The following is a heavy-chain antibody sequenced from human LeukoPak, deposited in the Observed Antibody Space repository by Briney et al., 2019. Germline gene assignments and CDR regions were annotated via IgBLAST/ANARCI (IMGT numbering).Heavy chain of an antibody. J-gene: IGHJ4*02. V-gene: IGHV3-20*04. Sequence: GGSLRLSCAASGFTFDDYGMSWVRQAPGKGLEWVSGINWNGGSTGYADSVKGRFTISRDNAKNSLYLQMNSLRAEDTALYYCARGYCSSTSCNFDYWGQGTLVTVSS. CDR3: ARGYCSSTSCNFDY. D-gene: IGHD2-2*01. CDR2: INWNGGST. CDR1: GFTFDDYG.